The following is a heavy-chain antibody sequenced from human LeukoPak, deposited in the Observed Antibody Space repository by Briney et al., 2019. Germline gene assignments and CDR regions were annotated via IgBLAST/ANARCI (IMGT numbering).Heavy chain of an antibody. D-gene: IGHD5-24*01. CDR1: GFMFSDYS. CDR2: IGIDSGNT. CDR3: ARDYKYAFDN. Sequence: GGSLRLSCAASGFMFSDYSMNWVRQAPGKGLEWISYIGIDSGNTNYADSVKGRFTISGDEAKNSLYLQMNSLRVEDTAVYYCARDYKYAFDNWGQGTLVTVSS. J-gene: IGHJ4*02. V-gene: IGHV3-48*01.